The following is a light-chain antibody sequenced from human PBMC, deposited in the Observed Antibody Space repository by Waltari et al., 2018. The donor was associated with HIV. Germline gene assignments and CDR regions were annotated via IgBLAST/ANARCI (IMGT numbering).Light chain of an antibody. J-gene: IGKJ1*01. CDR1: QSISTW. CDR2: KAS. V-gene: IGKV1-5*03. Sequence: DIQMTQSPSALSASVVDRITITCRDTQSISTWLAWYQQKPGKAPKILVYKASSLESGVPPRFSGSGSGTEFTLTINNLQPDDFATYYCQQYNTSSPWTFGQGTKVDI. CDR3: QQYNTSSPWT.